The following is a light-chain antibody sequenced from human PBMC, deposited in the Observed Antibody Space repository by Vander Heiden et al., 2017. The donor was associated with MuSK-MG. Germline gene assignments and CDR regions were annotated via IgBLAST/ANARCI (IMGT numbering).Light chain of an antibody. CDR3: QQNNAYPWT. Sequence: SPSILSASVGDRVTITCRASRGISSWLAWYQQKPGRAPNLLIYDASTLKSGVPSRFSGSGSGTEFTLTISSLQPDDFATYYCQQNNAYPWTFGQGTKVEIK. CDR1: RGISSW. V-gene: IGKV1-5*01. J-gene: IGKJ1*01. CDR2: DAS.